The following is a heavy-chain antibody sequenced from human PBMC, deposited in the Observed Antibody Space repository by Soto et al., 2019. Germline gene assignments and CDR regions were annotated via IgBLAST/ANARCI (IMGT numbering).Heavy chain of an antibody. CDR1: GFTFSSYS. V-gene: IGHV3-21*01. CDR2: ISSSSSYI. J-gene: IGHJ5*02. Sequence: GGSLRLSCAASGFTFSSYSMNWVRQAPGKGLEWVSSISSSSSYIYYADSVKGRFTISRDNAKNSLYLQMNSLRAEDTAVYYRARDLYYYDSSGYGNWFDPWGQGTLVTVSS. CDR3: ARDLYYYDSSGYGNWFDP. D-gene: IGHD3-22*01.